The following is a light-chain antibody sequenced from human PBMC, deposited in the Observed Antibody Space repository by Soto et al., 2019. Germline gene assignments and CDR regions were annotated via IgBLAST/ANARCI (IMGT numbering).Light chain of an antibody. V-gene: IGKV3-20*01. J-gene: IGKJ4*01. CDR1: QSVSSSY. CDR2: GAS. CDR3: QQYGSSPHT. Sequence: EIVWTQSPGTLSLSQGERATLSCRSSQSVSSSYLAWYQQKPGQAPRLLIYGASSRATGIPDRFSGSGSGTDFTLTISRLEPEDFAVYYCQQYGSSPHTFGGGTKVDIK.